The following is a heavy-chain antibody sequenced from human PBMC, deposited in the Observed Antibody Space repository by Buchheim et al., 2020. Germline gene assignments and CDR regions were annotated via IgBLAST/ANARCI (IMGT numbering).Heavy chain of an antibody. Sequence: QLQLQESGPGLVKPSETLSLTCTVSGGSISSSSYYWGWIRQPPGKGLEWIGSIYYSGSTYYNPSLKSRVTISVDTSKNQFSQKLSSVTAADTAVYYCARDLAYCGGDCYSGNWFDPWGQGTL. CDR3: ARDLAYCGGDCYSGNWFDP. CDR2: IYYSGST. J-gene: IGHJ5*02. V-gene: IGHV4-39*01. D-gene: IGHD2-21*02. CDR1: GGSISSSSYY.